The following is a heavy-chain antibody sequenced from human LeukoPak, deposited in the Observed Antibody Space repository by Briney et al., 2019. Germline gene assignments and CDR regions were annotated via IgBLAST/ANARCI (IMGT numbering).Heavy chain of an antibody. CDR1: GFTFSSYG. CDR3: AKCGITIFGVVGDAFDI. D-gene: IGHD3-3*01. Sequence: GGTLRLSCAASGFTFSSYGMSWVRQAPGKGLEWVSAISGSGGSTYYADSVKGRFTISRDNSKNTLYLQMNSLRAEDTAVYYCAKCGITIFGVVGDAFDIWGQGTMVTVSS. CDR2: ISGSGGST. V-gene: IGHV3-23*01. J-gene: IGHJ3*02.